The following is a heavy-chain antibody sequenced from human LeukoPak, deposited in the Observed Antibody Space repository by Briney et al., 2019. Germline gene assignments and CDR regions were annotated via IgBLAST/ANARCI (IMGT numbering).Heavy chain of an antibody. CDR3: ARGRMTVGGGEAFDF. CDR2: IIPLFGSP. V-gene: IGHV1-69*13. Sequence: SVKVSCKVSGDAFISHAINWARQAPGQGLEWMGGIIPLFGSPNYAEKFQGRVTITADESSSTAYMELNSLRSDDTAIYYCARGRMTVGGGEAFDFWGQGTMVTVSS. J-gene: IGHJ3*01. D-gene: IGHD1-26*01. CDR1: GDAFISHA.